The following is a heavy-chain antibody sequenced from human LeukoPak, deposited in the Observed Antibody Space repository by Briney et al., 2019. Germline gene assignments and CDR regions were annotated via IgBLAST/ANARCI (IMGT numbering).Heavy chain of an antibody. D-gene: IGHD3-22*01. CDR1: GYTFTDYY. V-gene: IGHV1-2*02. J-gene: IGHJ4*02. Sequence: ASVKVSCKASGYTFTDYYMHWVRQAPGQGLEWMGWVNPNSGGTNYAQKFQGRVTMTRDTSISTAYMELSRLRSDDTAVYYCARAHQEYYYDSSGYLIVWGQGTLVTVSS. CDR3: ARAHQEYYYDSSGYLIV. CDR2: VNPNSGGT.